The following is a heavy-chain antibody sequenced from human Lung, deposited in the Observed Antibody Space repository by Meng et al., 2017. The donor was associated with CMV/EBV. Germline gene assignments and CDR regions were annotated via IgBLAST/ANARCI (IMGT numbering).Heavy chain of an antibody. J-gene: IGHJ4*02. D-gene: IGHD1-1*01. CDR3: ARVAGTSSGPDY. V-gene: IGHV4-39*01. CDR1: GGGISSSGYY. Sequence: TVSGGGISSSGYYWGSIRQPAGKGLEWIGNIYYSGSTYYNPSLKSRVTISVDTSKNQFSLKLSSVTAADTAVYYCARVAGTSSGPDYWGQGTLVTVSS. CDR2: IYYSGST.